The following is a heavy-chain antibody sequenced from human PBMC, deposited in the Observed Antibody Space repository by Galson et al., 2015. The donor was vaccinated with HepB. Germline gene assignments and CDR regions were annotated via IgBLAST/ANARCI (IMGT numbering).Heavy chain of an antibody. CDR2: ISAYNCNT. J-gene: IGHJ4*02. Sequence: SVKVSCKASGYTFTSYAFSWVRQAHGQGLEWMGWISAYNCNTNYAQKLQGRVTMTTDTSTSTAYMELRTLRSDDTAVYYCARDLSYGYFDYWGQGTLVTVSS. CDR3: ARDLSYGYFDY. D-gene: IGHD5-18*01. CDR1: GYTFTSYA. V-gene: IGHV1-18*01.